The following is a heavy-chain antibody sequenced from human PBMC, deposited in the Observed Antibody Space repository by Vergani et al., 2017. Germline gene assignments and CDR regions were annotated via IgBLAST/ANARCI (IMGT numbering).Heavy chain of an antibody. Sequence: QVQLVQSGAEVKKPGSSVKVSCKASGGTFSSYAISWVRPAPGQGLEWMGGIIPIFGTAIYAQKFQGRVTITADESTSTAYMELSSLRSEDTAVYYCARGGYCSGGSCYSRWWYFDLWGRGTLVTVSS. D-gene: IGHD2-15*01. CDR3: ARGGYCSGGSCYSRWWYFDL. CDR1: GGTFSSYA. CDR2: IIPIFGTA. V-gene: IGHV1-69*01. J-gene: IGHJ2*01.